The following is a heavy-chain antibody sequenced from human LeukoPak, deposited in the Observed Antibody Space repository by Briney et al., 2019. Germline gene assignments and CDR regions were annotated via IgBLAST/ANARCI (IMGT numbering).Heavy chain of an antibody. V-gene: IGHV3-23*01. D-gene: IGHD3-10*01. J-gene: IGHJ6*02. CDR3: AKALTSTGRYYYLMDV. CDR2: VSNSGGVT. Sequence: GGSLRLSCAASGFIFNNYGVNWVRQAPGKGLEWVSTVSNSGGVTYYADSMKGRFTISRDNSKNTLYLQMNSLGAEDTAVYYCAKALTSTGRYYYLMDVWGQGTTVTVSS. CDR1: GFIFNNYG.